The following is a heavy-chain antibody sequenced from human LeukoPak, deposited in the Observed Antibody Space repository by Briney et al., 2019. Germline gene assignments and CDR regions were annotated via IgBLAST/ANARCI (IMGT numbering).Heavy chain of an antibody. D-gene: IGHD3-16*01. CDR1: GFTFSDSW. V-gene: IGHV3-7*01. Sequence: GGSLRLSCAASGFTFSDSWMSWVRQAPGKGLEWVANMNQDGSEKDYVDSVRGRFTISRDNARNSLYLQMGSLRAEDTAVYYCATYTHWVAGDVWGQGTTVTASS. CDR3: ATYTHWVAGDV. CDR2: MNQDGSEK. J-gene: IGHJ6*02.